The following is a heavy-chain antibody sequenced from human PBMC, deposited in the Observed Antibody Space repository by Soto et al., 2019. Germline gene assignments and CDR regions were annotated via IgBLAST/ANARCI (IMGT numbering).Heavy chain of an antibody. Sequence: QVQLVESGGGVVQPGRSLRLSCAASGFTFSSYGMHWVRQAPGKGLEWVAVIWYDGSNKYYADSVKGRFTISRDNSKNTLYLQMNSLRAEDTAVYYCARDIGRIQPLDYWGQGTLVTVSS. CDR1: GFTFSSYG. D-gene: IGHD5-18*01. J-gene: IGHJ4*02. V-gene: IGHV3-33*01. CDR3: ARDIGRIQPLDY. CDR2: IWYDGSNK.